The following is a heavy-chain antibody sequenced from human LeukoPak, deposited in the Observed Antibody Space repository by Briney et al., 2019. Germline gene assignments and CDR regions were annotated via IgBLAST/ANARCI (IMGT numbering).Heavy chain of an antibody. J-gene: IGHJ6*04. V-gene: IGHV1-69*06. Sequence: ASVTVSCKASGGTFSSYTISWVRQAPGQGLEWMGGIIPLFGTPDYAQKFQDRLTITADKSTSTAYMELSSLRSEDTAVYYCASATLRCSGGSCYEMDVWGKGTTVTVSS. CDR1: GGTFSSYT. CDR2: IIPLFGTP. CDR3: ASATLRCSGGSCYEMDV. D-gene: IGHD2-15*01.